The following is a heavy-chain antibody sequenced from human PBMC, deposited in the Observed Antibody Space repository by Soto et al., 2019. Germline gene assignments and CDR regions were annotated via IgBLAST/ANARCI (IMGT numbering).Heavy chain of an antibody. V-gene: IGHV3-21*01. Sequence: GGSLRLSCAASGFTFSSYSMNWVRQAPGKGLEWVSSISSSSSYIYYADSVKGRFTISRDNAKNSLYLQMNGLRAEDTAVYYCASYDPLRGMDVWGQGTTVTVSS. CDR3: ASYDPLRGMDV. CDR1: GFTFSSYS. D-gene: IGHD5-12*01. J-gene: IGHJ6*02. CDR2: ISSSSSYI.